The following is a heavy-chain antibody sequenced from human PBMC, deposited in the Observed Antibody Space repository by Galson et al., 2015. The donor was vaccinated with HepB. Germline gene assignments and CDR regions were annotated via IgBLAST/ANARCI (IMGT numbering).Heavy chain of an antibody. D-gene: IGHD3-22*01. CDR1: GFTFSNAW. CDR3: TTTLVVITRGSLD. CDR2: IKSKTDGGTT. V-gene: IGHV3-15*01. Sequence: SLRLSCAASGFTFSNAWMSWVRQAPGKGLEWVGRIKSKTDGGTTDYAAPVKGRFTISRDDSKNTLYLQMNSLKTEDTAVYYCTTTLVVITRGSLDWGQGTLVTVSS. J-gene: IGHJ4*02.